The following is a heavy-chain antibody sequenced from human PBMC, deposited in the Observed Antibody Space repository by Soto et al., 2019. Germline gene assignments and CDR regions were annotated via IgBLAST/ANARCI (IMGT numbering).Heavy chain of an antibody. Sequence: ASVKVSCKAPADTFTSYYINWVRQAPGHGLEWMGIINANDGSTRFAQTFQGRITMTTDTSTSTVYMELRSLRSEDTAVYYCASSSGGVSVIFIEAYNWLAPWGQGSLVTVSS. CDR3: ASSSGGVSVIFIEAYNWLAP. D-gene: IGHD3-16*01. CDR1: ADTFTSYY. V-gene: IGHV1-46*01. CDR2: INANDGST. J-gene: IGHJ5*02.